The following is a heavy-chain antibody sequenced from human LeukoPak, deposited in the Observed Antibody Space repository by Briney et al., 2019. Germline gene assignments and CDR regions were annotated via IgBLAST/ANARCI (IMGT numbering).Heavy chain of an antibody. CDR3: AADRSHYGDYLNWFDP. V-gene: IGHV1-58*01. J-gene: IGHJ5*02. CDR1: GFTFTSSA. CDR2: IVVGSGKT. Sequence: GASVKVSCKASGFTFTSSAVQWVRQARGQRLEWIGWIVVGSGKTNYAQKFQERVTITRDMSTSTAYMELSSLRFEDTAVYFCAADRSHYGDYLNWFDPWGQGTLVTVSS. D-gene: IGHD4-17*01.